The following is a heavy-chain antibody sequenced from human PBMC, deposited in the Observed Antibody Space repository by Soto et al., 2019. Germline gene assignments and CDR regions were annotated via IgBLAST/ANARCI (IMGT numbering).Heavy chain of an antibody. CDR2: ISGSGGST. D-gene: IGHD5-18*01. CDR1: GFTFSSYA. V-gene: IGHV3-23*01. J-gene: IGHJ4*02. CDR3: AKDPHRSTAMVTLWVDY. Sequence: EVQLLESGGGLVQPGGSLRLSCAASGFTFSSYAMSWVRQAPGKGLEWVSAISGSGGSTYYADSVKGRFTISRDNSKNTLYLQMNSLRAEDTAVYYCAKDPHRSTAMVTLWVDYWGQGTLVTVSS.